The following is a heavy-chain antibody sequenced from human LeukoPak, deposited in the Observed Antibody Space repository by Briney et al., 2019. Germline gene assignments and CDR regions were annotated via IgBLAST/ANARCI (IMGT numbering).Heavy chain of an antibody. Sequence: GGSLRLSCAASGFTFSSYAMSWVRQAPGKGLEWVSAISGSGGSTYYADSLKGRFTISIDNSKNTLYLQMNSLRAEDTAVYYCAKDAQVTIVVVTAANSWGQGHLVTVSS. V-gene: IGHV3-23*01. CDR2: ISGSGGST. D-gene: IGHD2-2*01. CDR3: AKDAQVTIVVVTAANS. CDR1: GFTFSSYA. J-gene: IGHJ4*02.